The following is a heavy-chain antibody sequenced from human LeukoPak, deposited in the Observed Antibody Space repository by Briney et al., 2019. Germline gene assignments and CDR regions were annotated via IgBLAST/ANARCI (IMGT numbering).Heavy chain of an antibody. D-gene: IGHD6-6*01. CDR3: ARGATDSSTSFHIFDY. CDR1: GYTFTGYY. V-gene: IGHV1-2*02. J-gene: IGHJ4*02. CDR2: INPNSGGT. Sequence: ASVKVSCKASGYTFTGYYMHWVRQAPGQGLEWMGGINPNSGGTNYAQKFQGRVTMTRDTSISTAYMELSRLRSDDTAVYYCARGATDSSTSFHIFDYWGQGTLVTVSS.